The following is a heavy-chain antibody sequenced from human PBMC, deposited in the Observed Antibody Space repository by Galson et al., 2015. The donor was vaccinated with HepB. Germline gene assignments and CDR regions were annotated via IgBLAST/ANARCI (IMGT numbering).Heavy chain of an antibody. D-gene: IGHD3-22*01. CDR1: GYSFTGYW. V-gene: IGHV5-51*01. CDR2: IYPGDSDT. J-gene: IGHJ4*02. CDR3: ARLPSDSSGYYYALDD. Sequence: QSGAEVKKPGESLKISRTGSGYSFTGYWIAWVRQMPGKGLEWMGIIYPGDSDTRYSPSFQGQVTISADKSISTVYLQWSSLKAADTAMYYCARLPSDSSGYYYALDDWGQGTLVTVSS.